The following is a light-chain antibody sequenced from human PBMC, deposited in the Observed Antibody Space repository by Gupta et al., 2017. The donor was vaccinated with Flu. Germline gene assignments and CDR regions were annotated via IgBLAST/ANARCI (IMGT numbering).Light chain of an antibody. J-gene: IGKJ1*01. V-gene: IGKV3-15*01. CDR3: RQDNNWPRT. CDR2: GAS. CDR1: QNVRNN. Sequence: PATLSVSPGERATLSCRASQNVRNNLAWYHQKPGQAPRVLMYGASTRATGIPATISGSRSGTEFTLTISSLQSEDFAVYYCRQDNNWPRTFGQGTKVEIK.